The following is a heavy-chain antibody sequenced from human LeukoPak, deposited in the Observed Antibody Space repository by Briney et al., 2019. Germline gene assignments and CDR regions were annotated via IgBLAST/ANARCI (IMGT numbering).Heavy chain of an antibody. CDR1: GGSISSQY. J-gene: IGHJ4*02. CDR3: ARVGLAAVAIDY. CDR2: IYYSGST. Sequence: SETQSLTRTVSGGSISSQYWRWIRQPPGKGLAWIGYIYYSGSTNYNPSLKSRVTISVDTSKNQFSLKLSSVTAADTAVYYCARVGLAAVAIDYWGQGTLVTVSS. V-gene: IGHV4-59*11. D-gene: IGHD6-13*01.